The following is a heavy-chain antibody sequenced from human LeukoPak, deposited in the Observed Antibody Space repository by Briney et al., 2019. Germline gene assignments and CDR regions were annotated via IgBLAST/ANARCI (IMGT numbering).Heavy chain of an antibody. J-gene: IGHJ4*02. D-gene: IGHD1-26*01. CDR3: ARRLYSGGYYVWSLGY. Sequence: GESLKISCKGSGYSFTSYWIGWVRQMHGKGLEWMGIVYPGDSDTRYSPSFQGQVTISADKSISTAYLQWSSLKASDTAMYYCARRLYSGGYYVWSLGYWGQGTLVTVSS. CDR2: VYPGDSDT. CDR1: GYSFTSYW. V-gene: IGHV5-51*01.